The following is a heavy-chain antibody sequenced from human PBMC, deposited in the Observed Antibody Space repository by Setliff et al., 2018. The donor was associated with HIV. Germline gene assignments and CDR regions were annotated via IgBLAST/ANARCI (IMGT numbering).Heavy chain of an antibody. CDR3: ARQGLVLVPASIDWRLPPSPIDY. V-gene: IGHV4-39*01. CDR2: IYYSGST. J-gene: IGHJ4*02. D-gene: IGHD2-2*01. Sequence: SETLSLTCTVSGGSISSGNYYWGWIRRPPGKGLEWIGSIYYSGSTYYNPSLKSRITISVDTSKNQFSLRLSSVTAADTAVYYCARQGLVLVPASIDWRLPPSPIDYWGQGALVTVSS. CDR1: GGSISSGNYY.